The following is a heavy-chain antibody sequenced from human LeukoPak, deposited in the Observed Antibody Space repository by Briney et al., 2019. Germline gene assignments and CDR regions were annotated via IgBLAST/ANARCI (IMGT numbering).Heavy chain of an antibody. CDR3: AKDRDNWKDFDS. D-gene: IGHD1-1*01. CDR2: INGRGDRT. V-gene: IGHV3-23*01. CDR1: GFTFRDYA. Sequence: GGSLRLSCAASGFTFRDYAMSWVRQAPGKGPECVSIINGRGDRTYYADSVKGRFTISRDNSKNMLYLQMNSLRAEDTAVYYCAKDRDNWKDFDSWGQGTLVTVSS. J-gene: IGHJ4*02.